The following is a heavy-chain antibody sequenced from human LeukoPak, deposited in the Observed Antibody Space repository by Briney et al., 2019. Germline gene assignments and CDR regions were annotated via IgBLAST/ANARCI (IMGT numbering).Heavy chain of an antibody. CDR3: ARGRAAAPSYWYYYMDV. V-gene: IGHV1-8*03. D-gene: IGHD6-13*01. CDR1: GYTFTSYD. CDR2: MNPNRGNT. Sequence: ASVRVSCKASGYTFTSYDINWVRQAPGQGLEWMGWMNPNRGNTGYAQKFQGRVTITRNTSISTAYMELSSLRSEDTAVYYCARGRAAAPSYWYYYMDVWGKGTTVTVSS. J-gene: IGHJ6*03.